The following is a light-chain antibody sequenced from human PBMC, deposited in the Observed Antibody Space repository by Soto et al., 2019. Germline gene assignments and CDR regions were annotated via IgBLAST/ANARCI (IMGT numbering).Light chain of an antibody. CDR3: TSYTGSSTWV. V-gene: IGLV2-14*01. CDR2: EVS. J-gene: IGLJ3*02. Sequence: QSVLTQPASVSGSLGQSITISCTGTSSDIGAHNYVSWYQQHPGKAPKFMIYEVSNRPAGVPNRISASKSGNTATLTISGLQAEDEGDYYCTSYTGSSTWVFGGGTKLTVL. CDR1: SSDIGAHNY.